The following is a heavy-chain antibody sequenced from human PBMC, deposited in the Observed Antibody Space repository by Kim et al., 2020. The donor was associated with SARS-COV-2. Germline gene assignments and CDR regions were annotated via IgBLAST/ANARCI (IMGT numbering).Heavy chain of an antibody. D-gene: IGHD3-10*01. CDR3: ARGPGSGTYYSWFDP. Sequence: DSVGGRFTISRDNSNNMVFLQMNSLRTEDTAVYYCARGPGSGTYYSWFDPWGQGTLVTVSS. J-gene: IGHJ5*02. V-gene: IGHV3-30*07.